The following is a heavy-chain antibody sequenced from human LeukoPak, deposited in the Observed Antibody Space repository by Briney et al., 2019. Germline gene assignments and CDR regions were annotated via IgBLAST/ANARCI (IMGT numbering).Heavy chain of an antibody. D-gene: IGHD7-27*01. V-gene: IGHV3-30*02. Sequence: GGSLRLSCAASGFTFSSYGMHWVRQAPGKGLEWLAFIRYDGTNKYYGDSVKGRFTISRDNSKNTLYLQMNSQRAEDTAIYSCAKTTGDNAFDIWGQGTMVTVSS. CDR2: IRYDGTNK. CDR1: GFTFSSYG. CDR3: AKTTGDNAFDI. J-gene: IGHJ3*02.